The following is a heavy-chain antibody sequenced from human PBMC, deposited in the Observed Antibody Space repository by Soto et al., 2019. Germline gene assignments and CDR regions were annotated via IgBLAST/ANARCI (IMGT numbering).Heavy chain of an antibody. CDR3: ADGDPGHCDSYSCREFAH. J-gene: IGHJ4*02. D-gene: IGHD2-15*01. CDR1: GFTFSSYS. Sequence: PGGSLRLSCACSGFTFSSYSLSWVRQPPESGLEWVSALNPGGDATFYADSVKGRFTISRDNSENTLYLQMNSLRAEDTAVYYWADGDPGHCDSYSCREFAHWAQGTLVTVSS. V-gene: IGHV3-23*01. CDR2: LNPGGDAT.